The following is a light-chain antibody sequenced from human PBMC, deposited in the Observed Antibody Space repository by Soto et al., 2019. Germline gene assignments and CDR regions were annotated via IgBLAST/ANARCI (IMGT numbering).Light chain of an antibody. CDR2: DAS. Sequence: EIVLTQSPATLSLSPGERATLSCRASQSVSSFLAWYQQKPGQAPRLLIYDASHRATGIPARFSGSGSGTDFTLPISSLEPEDFAVYYCQQRSNWPPWTFGQGTKVDIK. V-gene: IGKV3-11*01. CDR1: QSVSSF. J-gene: IGKJ1*01. CDR3: QQRSNWPPWT.